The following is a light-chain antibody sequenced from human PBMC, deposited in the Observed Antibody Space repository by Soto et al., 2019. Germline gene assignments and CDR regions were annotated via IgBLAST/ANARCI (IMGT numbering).Light chain of an antibody. CDR1: QSISTW. Sequence: DIQMTQSPSTLSASAGERATLTCRASQSISTWLAWYQQKPGKAPKLLIYKASSLESGVPSRFSGSGSGTEFTLTISSLKPDDFATYYCQQYNTYLWTFGQGTKVDIK. CDR2: KAS. J-gene: IGKJ1*01. CDR3: QQYNTYLWT. V-gene: IGKV1-5*03.